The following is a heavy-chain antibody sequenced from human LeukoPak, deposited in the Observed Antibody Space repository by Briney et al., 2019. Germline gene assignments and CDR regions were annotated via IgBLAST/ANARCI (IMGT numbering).Heavy chain of an antibody. D-gene: IGHD2-2*01. J-gene: IGHJ5*02. CDR3: ARHDVVPYFSNGFDP. CDR1: GGSINNYY. CDR2: IYYSGTT. V-gene: IGHV4-59*08. Sequence: PSETLSLTCTVSGGSINNYYWSWIRQPPGKGLEWIGYIYYSGTTRYNPSLKSRVTISVDTSKNHFSLEVNSVTAADTAVYYCARHDVVPYFSNGFDPWGQGTLVTVSS.